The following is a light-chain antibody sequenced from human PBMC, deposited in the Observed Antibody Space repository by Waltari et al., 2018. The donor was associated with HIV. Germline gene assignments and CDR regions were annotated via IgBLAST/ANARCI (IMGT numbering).Light chain of an antibody. CDR1: QSVGSS. V-gene: IGKV1-39*01. Sequence: DIQMTQSPSSLSASLEDRVTITCRASQSVGSSLNWYQVKPGEAPNLLIYGATNLQSGVPSRFSGSGSGTDFTLTITSLRPEDFASYCCQQTYTIISFGGGTKVEIK. J-gene: IGKJ4*01. CDR2: GAT. CDR3: QQTYTIIS.